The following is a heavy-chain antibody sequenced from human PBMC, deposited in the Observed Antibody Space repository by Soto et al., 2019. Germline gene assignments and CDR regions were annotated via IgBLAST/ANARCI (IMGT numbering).Heavy chain of an antibody. D-gene: IGHD4-17*01. CDR2: FSAGGRA. J-gene: IGHJ4*02. Sequence: QLLESGGGLVQPGGSLRLSCEASGFSFSSYALSWVRQAPGKGLEWVSTFSAGGRAYYADSVKGRFTIAKDTSKNPLHLQASSLRAEDTAVYYCAKESMPEHYGDTLFDYWGQGTRVTVSS. CDR1: GFSFSSYA. V-gene: IGHV3-23*01. CDR3: AKESMPEHYGDTLFDY.